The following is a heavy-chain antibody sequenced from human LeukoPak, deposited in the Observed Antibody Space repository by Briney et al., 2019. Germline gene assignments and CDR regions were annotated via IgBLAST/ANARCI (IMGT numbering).Heavy chain of an antibody. Sequence: ASVKVSCKASGGTFSSYGISWVRQAPGQGLEWMGWISAYNGNTNYAQKLQGRVTMTTDTSTSTAYMELRSLRSDDTAVYYCARFQGEAGPLFAFDYWGQGTLVTVSS. V-gene: IGHV1-18*01. J-gene: IGHJ4*02. D-gene: IGHD2-21*01. CDR1: GGTFSSYG. CDR2: ISAYNGNT. CDR3: ARFQGEAGPLFAFDY.